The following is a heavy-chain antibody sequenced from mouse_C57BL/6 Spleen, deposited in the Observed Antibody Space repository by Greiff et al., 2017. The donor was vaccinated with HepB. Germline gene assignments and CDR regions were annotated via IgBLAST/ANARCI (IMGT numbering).Heavy chain of an antibody. D-gene: IGHD2-5*01. V-gene: IGHV1-54*01. CDR1: GYAFTNYL. J-gene: IGHJ2*01. Sequence: QVQLQQSGAELVRPGTSVKVSCKASGYAFTNYLIEWVKQRPGQGLEWIGVINPGSGGTNYNEKFKGKATLTAGKSSSTAYMQLSSLTSEDSAVYFCARGGPYYSNYDYWGQGTTLTVSS. CDR3: ARGGPYYSNYDY. CDR2: INPGSGGT.